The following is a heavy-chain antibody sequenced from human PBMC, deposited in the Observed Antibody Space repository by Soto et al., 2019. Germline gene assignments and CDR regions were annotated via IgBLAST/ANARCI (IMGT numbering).Heavy chain of an antibody. J-gene: IGHJ6*02. CDR3: TTGSSTSDYYYGMDV. V-gene: IGHV3-15*01. CDR1: GFTFSNAW. D-gene: IGHD2-2*01. Sequence: EVQLVESGGGLVKPGGSLRLSCAASGFTFSNAWMSWVRQAPGKGLEWVGRIKSKTDGGTTDYAAPVKGRFTISRDDSKNTLYLQMNSLKTEDTAVYYCTTGSSTSDYYYGMDVWGQGTTVTVSS. CDR2: IKSKTDGGTT.